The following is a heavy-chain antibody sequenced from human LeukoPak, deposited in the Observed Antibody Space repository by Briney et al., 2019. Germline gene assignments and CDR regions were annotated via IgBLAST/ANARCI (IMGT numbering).Heavy chain of an antibody. J-gene: IGHJ4*02. CDR1: GFTFSSYE. D-gene: IGHD4-11*01. V-gene: IGHV3-21*01. CDR3: ARAGTDSHFDY. CDR2: ISGSSSYI. Sequence: GGSLRLSCAASGFTFSSYEMNWVRQAPGKGLEWVSCISGSSSYIYYGDSVKGRFTISRDNAKNSLYLQMNSLRAEDTAVYYCARAGTDSHFDYWGQGTLVTVSS.